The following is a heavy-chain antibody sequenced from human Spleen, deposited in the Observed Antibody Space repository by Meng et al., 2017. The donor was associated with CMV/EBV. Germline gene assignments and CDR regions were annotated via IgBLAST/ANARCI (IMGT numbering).Heavy chain of an antibody. V-gene: IGHV1-18*01. CDR3: ARDKSAAAESYFYY. D-gene: IGHD6-13*01. CDR1: GYTFINFG. J-gene: IGHJ4*02. Sequence: ASVKVSCKASGYTFINFGISWVRLAPGQGFEWLGWISASNGNPKYPQKFQGRVTFTRDISTSTVYMDLRSLRSDDTAVYYCARDKSAAAESYFYYWGQGMLVTVSS. CDR2: ISASNGNP.